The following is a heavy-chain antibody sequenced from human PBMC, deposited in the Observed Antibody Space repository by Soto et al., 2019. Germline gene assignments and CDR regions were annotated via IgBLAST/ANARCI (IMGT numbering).Heavy chain of an antibody. CDR2: IIPILGIA. D-gene: IGHD2-21*02. Sequence: QVQLVQSGAEVKKPGSSVKVSCKASGGTFSSYTISWVRQAPGQGLEWMGRIIPILGIANYAQKFQGRVTITADKSTSTAYMELSSLRSEDTAVYYCAIAPGAYCGGDCFYYYYGMDVWGQGTTVTVSS. CDR3: AIAPGAYCGGDCFYYYYGMDV. V-gene: IGHV1-69*02. J-gene: IGHJ6*02. CDR1: GGTFSSYT.